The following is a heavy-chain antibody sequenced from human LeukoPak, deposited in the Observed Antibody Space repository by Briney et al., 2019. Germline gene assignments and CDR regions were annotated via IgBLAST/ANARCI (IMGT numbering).Heavy chain of an antibody. J-gene: IGHJ4*02. D-gene: IGHD6-25*01. Sequence: GGSLRLSCAASGFTFTSYVMSWVRQAPGKGLDWVSSISGSGGSTYYADSVKGRFTISRDNSKNTLYLQMNTLTGDDTAMYYCAKAYSSGWTFFDYWGEGALVTVSS. V-gene: IGHV3-23*01. CDR2: ISGSGGST. CDR1: GFTFTSYV. CDR3: AKAYSSGWTFFDY.